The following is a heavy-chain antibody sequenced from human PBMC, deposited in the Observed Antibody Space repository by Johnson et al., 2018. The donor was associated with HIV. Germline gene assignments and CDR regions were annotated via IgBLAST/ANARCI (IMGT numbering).Heavy chain of an antibody. CDR3: AKGGQLDAFDI. CDR2: ISWNSGSI. V-gene: IGHV3-9*01. CDR1: GFTFDDYA. J-gene: IGHJ3*02. Sequence: VQLVESGGGLVQPGRSLRLSCAASGFTFDDYAMHWVRQAPGKGLEWVSGISWNSGSIGYADSVKGRFTISRDNAKNSLYLQMNSLRAEDTALYYCAKGGQLDAFDIWGQGTMVTVSS. D-gene: IGHD6-6*01.